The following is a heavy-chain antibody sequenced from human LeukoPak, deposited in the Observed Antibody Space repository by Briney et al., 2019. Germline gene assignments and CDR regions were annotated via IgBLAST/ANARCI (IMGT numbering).Heavy chain of an antibody. CDR3: AREGALDYGDYVGY. CDR1: GFTVSSNY. D-gene: IGHD4-17*01. Sequence: GGSLRLSCAASGFTVSSNYMSWVRQAPGKGLEWVSLIYSGGSTYYADSVKGRFTISRDNSKNTLYLQMNSLRAEDTAVYYCAREGALDYGDYVGYWGQGTLVTVSS. J-gene: IGHJ4*02. V-gene: IGHV3-66*01. CDR2: IYSGGST.